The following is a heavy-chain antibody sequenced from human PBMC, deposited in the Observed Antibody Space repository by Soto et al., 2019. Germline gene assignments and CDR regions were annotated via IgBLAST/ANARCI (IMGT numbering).Heavy chain of an antibody. Sequence: PGGSLRLSCSASGFTFSSYAMHWVRQAPGKGLEYVSAISSNGGSTYYADSVKGRFTISRDNSKNTLYLQMSSLRAEDTAVYYCVKAAARLGRDFQHWGQGTLVTVYS. V-gene: IGHV3-64D*06. CDR1: GFTFSSYA. CDR2: ISSNGGST. CDR3: VKAAARLGRDFQH. D-gene: IGHD6-13*01. J-gene: IGHJ1*01.